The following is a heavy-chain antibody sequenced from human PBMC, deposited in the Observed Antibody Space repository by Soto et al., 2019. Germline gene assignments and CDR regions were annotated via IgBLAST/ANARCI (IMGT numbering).Heavy chain of an antibody. CDR2: IKSKTDGGTT. J-gene: IGHJ4*02. CDR1: GFTFSNAW. V-gene: IGHV3-15*07. CDR3: TTPPMEYYDFWSGYYGGR. Sequence: EVQLVESGGGLVKPGGSLRLSCAASGFTFSNAWMNWVRQAPGKGLEWVGRIKSKTDGGTTDYAAPVKGRFTISRDDSKNTLYLQMNSLKTEDTAVCYCTTPPMEYYDFWSGYYGGRWGQGTLVTVSS. D-gene: IGHD3-3*01.